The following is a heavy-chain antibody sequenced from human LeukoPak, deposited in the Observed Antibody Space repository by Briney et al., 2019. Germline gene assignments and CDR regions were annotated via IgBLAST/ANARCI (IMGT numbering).Heavy chain of an antibody. V-gene: IGHV3-30*02. Sequence: GGSLRLSCATSGFTFSEYVIHWVRQAPGRGLEWVAFIRYDGISKYYADSVKGRFTVSRDNSKNTVYLQMNSLRAEDTAVYYCAKDFHYYDSSGYLADGDYWGQGTLVTVSS. CDR1: GFTFSEYV. J-gene: IGHJ4*02. CDR3: AKDFHYYDSSGYLADGDY. CDR2: IRYDGISK. D-gene: IGHD3-22*01.